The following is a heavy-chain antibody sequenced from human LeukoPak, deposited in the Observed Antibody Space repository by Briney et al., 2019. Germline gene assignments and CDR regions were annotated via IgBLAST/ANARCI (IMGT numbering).Heavy chain of an antibody. CDR1: GGSIRSSYYY. Sequence: PSETLSLTCTVSGGSIRSSYYYWGWIRQPPGKGLEWIGSIYDSGSTNYNPSLKSRVTISVDTSKNQFSLKLSSVTAADTAVYYCARATYYDFWSGSGSIDYWGQGTLVTVSP. D-gene: IGHD3-3*01. J-gene: IGHJ4*02. CDR2: IYDSGST. V-gene: IGHV4-39*07. CDR3: ARATYYDFWSGSGSIDY.